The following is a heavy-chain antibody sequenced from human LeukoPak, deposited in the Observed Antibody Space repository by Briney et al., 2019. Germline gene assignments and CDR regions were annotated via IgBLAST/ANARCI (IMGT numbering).Heavy chain of an antibody. CDR1: GFTLSSYA. Sequence: GGSLRLSCAASGFTLSSYATRWVRQAPGKGREWVSAISGSGCSTYYADSVKGRFTLSRDNSKNTLYLQMNSLRAEDTAVYYCAPRGHSSGYQSGFDPWGQGTLVTVSS. CDR3: APRGHSSGYQSGFDP. J-gene: IGHJ5*02. CDR2: ISGSGCST. D-gene: IGHD3-22*01. V-gene: IGHV3-23*01.